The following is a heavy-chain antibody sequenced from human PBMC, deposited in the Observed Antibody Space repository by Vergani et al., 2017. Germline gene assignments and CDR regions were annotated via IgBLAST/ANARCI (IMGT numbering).Heavy chain of an antibody. CDR3: ARDWDCSSTSCYYFDY. V-gene: IGHV1-69*08. CDR2: IIPILGIA. D-gene: IGHD2-2*01. J-gene: IGHJ4*02. CDR1: GGTFSSYT. Sequence: QVQLVQSGAEVKKPGSSAKVSCKASGGTFSSYTISWVRQAPGQGLEWMGRIIPILGIANYAQKFQGRVTITADKSTSTAYMGLSSLRSEDTAVYYCARDWDCSSTSCYYFDYWGQGTLVTVSS.